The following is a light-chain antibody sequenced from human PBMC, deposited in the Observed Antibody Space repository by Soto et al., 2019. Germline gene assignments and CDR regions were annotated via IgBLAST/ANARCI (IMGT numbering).Light chain of an antibody. CDR2: DVS. V-gene: IGKV3-11*01. CDR3: QQRSNWPYT. CDR1: QSVSSY. Sequence: EIVLTQSPATLSLSPGERATLSCRASQSVSSYLAWYQQKPGQAPRLLIYDVSNRATGIPVRLSGSGSGTDVTLTISSLEPEDFAVYYCQQRSNWPYTVGQGTKLEIK. J-gene: IGKJ2*01.